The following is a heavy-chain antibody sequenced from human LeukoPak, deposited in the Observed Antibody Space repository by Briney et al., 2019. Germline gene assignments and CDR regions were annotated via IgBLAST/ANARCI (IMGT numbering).Heavy chain of an antibody. CDR2: INPNSGGT. CDR3: ARDRPLLDSDPDSSGYYPDY. D-gene: IGHD3-22*01. Sequence: GASVKVSCKASGYTFTGYYMHWVRQAPGQGLEWMGRINPNSGGTNYAQKFQGRVTMTRDTSISTAYMELSRLRSEDTAVYYCARDRPLLDSDPDSSGYYPDYWGQGTLVTVSS. V-gene: IGHV1-2*06. J-gene: IGHJ4*02. CDR1: GYTFTGYY.